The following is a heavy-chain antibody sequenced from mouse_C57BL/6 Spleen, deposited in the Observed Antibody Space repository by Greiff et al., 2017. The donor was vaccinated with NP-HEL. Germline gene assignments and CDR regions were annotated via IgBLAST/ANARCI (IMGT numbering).Heavy chain of an antibody. J-gene: IGHJ1*03. CDR2: IYPGDGDT. CDR1: GYAFSSYW. V-gene: IGHV1-80*01. CDR3: ARGWITTWYVDV. Sequence: VQLQESGAELVKPGASVKISCKASGYAFSSYWMNWVKQRPGKGLEWIGQIYPGDGDTNYNGKFKGKATLTADKSSSTAYMQLSSLTSEDSAVYFCARGWITTWYVDVWGTGTTVTVSS. D-gene: IGHD1-1*01.